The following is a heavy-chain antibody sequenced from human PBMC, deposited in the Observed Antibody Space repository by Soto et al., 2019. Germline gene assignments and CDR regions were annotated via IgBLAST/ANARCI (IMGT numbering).Heavy chain of an antibody. CDR2: ISGRTGDT. V-gene: IGHV3-23*01. J-gene: IGHJ4*02. Sequence: RGSLRLSCEASGLNFTKHPMIWFRQGPGKGLEWVAAISGRTGDTAYADSVRGRFTLSRDSSTYTMFLQMNSLRAEDTAVYYCGVQYDYWGQGTLVTVSS. CDR3: GVQYDY. CDR1: GLNFTKHP.